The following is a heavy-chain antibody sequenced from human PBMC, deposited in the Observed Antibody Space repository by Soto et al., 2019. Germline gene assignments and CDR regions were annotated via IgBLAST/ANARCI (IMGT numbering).Heavy chain of an antibody. CDR1: GFPFGTHS. D-gene: IGHD3-3*01. Sequence: GSLRLSFAASGFPFGTHSMNWVRQAPGKGLEWIAYIDYSSDTIAYADSVKGRFTISRDNAKNSLYLQMNSLRDEDTAVYYCARLYYDYVWGQGTTVTVS. V-gene: IGHV3-48*02. CDR2: IDYSSDTI. J-gene: IGHJ6*02. CDR3: ARLYYDYV.